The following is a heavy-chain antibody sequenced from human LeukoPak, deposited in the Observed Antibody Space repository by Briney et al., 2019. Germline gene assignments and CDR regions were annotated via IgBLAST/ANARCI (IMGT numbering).Heavy chain of an antibody. Sequence: GASVKVSCKASGYTFTSYYMHWVRQAPGQGLEWMGIVNPSGGSTSYAQKFQGRVTMTRDMSTSTVYMELSSLRSEDTAVYYCARDSSGYGNWFDPWGQGTLVTVSS. CDR1: GYTFTSYY. J-gene: IGHJ5*02. V-gene: IGHV1-46*01. D-gene: IGHD3-22*01. CDR2: VNPSGGST. CDR3: ARDSSGYGNWFDP.